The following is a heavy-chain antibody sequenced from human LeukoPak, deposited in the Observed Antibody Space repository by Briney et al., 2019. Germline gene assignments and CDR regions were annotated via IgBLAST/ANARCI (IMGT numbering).Heavy chain of an antibody. CDR3: ARGPDYYDSSGYFDY. V-gene: IGHV4-34*01. J-gene: IGHJ4*02. CDR2: INHSGST. CDR1: GGSFSGYY. D-gene: IGHD3-22*01. Sequence: SETLSLTCAVYGGSFSGYYWSWIRQPPGKGLEWIGEINHSGSTNYNPSLKSRVTISVDTSKNQFPLKLSSVTAADTAVYYCARGPDYYDSSGYFDYWGQGTLVTVSS.